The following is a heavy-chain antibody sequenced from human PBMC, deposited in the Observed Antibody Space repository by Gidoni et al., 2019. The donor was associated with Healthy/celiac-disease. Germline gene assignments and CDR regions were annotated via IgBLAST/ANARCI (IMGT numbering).Heavy chain of an antibody. CDR1: GFTFSSYA. D-gene: IGHD2-2*03. CDR3: ARAARIGYCSSTSCPGYMDV. Sequence: QVQLVESGGGVVQPGRSLRLSCAASGFTFSSYATHWVRQAPGKGLEWVAVISYDGSNKYYADSVKGRFTISRDNSKNTLYLQMNSLRAEDTAVYYCARAARIGYCSSTSCPGYMDVWGKGTTVTVSS. J-gene: IGHJ6*03. V-gene: IGHV3-30*04. CDR2: ISYDGSNK.